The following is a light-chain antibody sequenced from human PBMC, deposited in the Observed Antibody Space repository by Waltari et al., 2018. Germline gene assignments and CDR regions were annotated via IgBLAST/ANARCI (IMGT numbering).Light chain of an antibody. CDR1: QSVGTY. CDR2: DAS. J-gene: IGKJ4*01. CDR3: QQRSNWPPLT. Sequence: EIVLTQSPATLSLSPGERATLSCRASQSVGTYLAWYPHKPGQAPRVPIYDASNRASGIPARFSGSGSGTDLPLTISSLEPEDFAVYYCQQRSNWPPLTFGGGTKVEIK. V-gene: IGKV3-11*01.